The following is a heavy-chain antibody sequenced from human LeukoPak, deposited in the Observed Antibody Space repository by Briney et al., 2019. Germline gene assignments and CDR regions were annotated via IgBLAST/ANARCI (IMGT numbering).Heavy chain of an antibody. CDR2: IYYSGST. J-gene: IGHJ4*02. Sequence: SETLSLTCTVSGGSISSSSYYWGWIRQPPGKGLEWIGSIYYSGSTYYNPSLKSRVTISVDTSKNQFSLKLSSVTAADTAVYYCARVGFELLWFGEFDYWGQGTLVTVSS. D-gene: IGHD3-10*01. CDR1: GGSISSSSYY. CDR3: ARVGFELLWFGEFDY. V-gene: IGHV4-39*07.